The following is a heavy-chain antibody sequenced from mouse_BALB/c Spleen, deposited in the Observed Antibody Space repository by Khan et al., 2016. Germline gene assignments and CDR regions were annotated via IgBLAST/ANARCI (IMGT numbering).Heavy chain of an antibody. CDR3: ARAGYYGYLAY. CDR1: GFDFSRYW. D-gene: IGHD1-1*01. J-gene: IGHJ3*01. V-gene: IGHV4-1*02. Sequence: EVKLLESGGGLVHPGGSLKLSCAASGFDFSRYWMSWVRQAPGKGLEWIGEINPDSYTINYTPSLKDKFIISRDNAKHTLYLQMSKVRSEDTALNYCARAGYYGYLAYWGQGTLVTVSA. CDR2: INPDSYTI.